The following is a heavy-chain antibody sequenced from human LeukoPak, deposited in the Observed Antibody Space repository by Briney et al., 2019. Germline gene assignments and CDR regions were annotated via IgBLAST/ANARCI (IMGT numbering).Heavy chain of an antibody. V-gene: IGHV3-21*03. CDR1: GFTFSSYS. J-gene: IGHJ4*02. Sequence: GGSLRLSCAASGFTFSSYSMNWVRQAPGKGLEWVSSISSSSSYIYYADSVKGRFTISRDNAKNSLYLQMNSLRAEDTAVYYCARDADLNYYGSGSYYYDYWGQGTLVTVSS. CDR2: ISSSSSYI. D-gene: IGHD3-10*01. CDR3: ARDADLNYYGSGSYYYDY.